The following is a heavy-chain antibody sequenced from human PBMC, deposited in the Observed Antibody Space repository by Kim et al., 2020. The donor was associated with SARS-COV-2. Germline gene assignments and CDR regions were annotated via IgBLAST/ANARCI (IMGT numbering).Heavy chain of an antibody. Sequence: SETLSLTCTVSGGSISSYYWSWIRQPPGKGLEWIGYIYYSGSTNYNPSLKSRVTISVDTSKNQFSLKLSSVTAADTAVYYCARGGYSSSSLPSYYGMDVWGQGTTVTVSS. V-gene: IGHV4-59*01. CDR3: ARGGYSSSSLPSYYGMDV. CDR1: GGSISSYY. D-gene: IGHD6-6*01. CDR2: IYYSGST. J-gene: IGHJ6*02.